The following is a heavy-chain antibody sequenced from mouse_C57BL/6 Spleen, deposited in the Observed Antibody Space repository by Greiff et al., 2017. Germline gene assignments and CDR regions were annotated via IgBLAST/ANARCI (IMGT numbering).Heavy chain of an antibody. CDR2: IDPSDSYT. D-gene: IGHD4-1*01. CDR1: GYTFTSYW. Sequence: QVQLQQPGAELVMPGASVKLSCKASGYTFTSYWMHWVKQRPGQGLEWIGEIDPSDSYTNYNQKFKGKSTLTVDKSSSTAYMQLSSLTSEDSAVYYCARLGTGTYFDYWGQGTTLTVSS. J-gene: IGHJ2*01. V-gene: IGHV1-69*01. CDR3: ARLGTGTYFDY.